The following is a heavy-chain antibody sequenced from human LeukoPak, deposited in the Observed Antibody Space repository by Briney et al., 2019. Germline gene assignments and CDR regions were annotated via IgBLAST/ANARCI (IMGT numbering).Heavy chain of an antibody. CDR3: ARDKGGLLWFGELLFYFDY. CDR2: IWYDGSNK. Sequence: PGGSLRPSCAASGFTFSSYGMHWVRQAPGKGLEWVAVIWYDGSNKYYADSVKGRFTISRDNSKNTLYLQMNSLRAEDTAVYYCARDKGGLLWFGELLFYFDYWGQGTLVTVSS. V-gene: IGHV3-33*01. J-gene: IGHJ4*02. D-gene: IGHD3-10*01. CDR1: GFTFSSYG.